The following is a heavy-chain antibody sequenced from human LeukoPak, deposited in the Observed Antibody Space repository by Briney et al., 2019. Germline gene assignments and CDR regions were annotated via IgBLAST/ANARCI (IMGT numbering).Heavy chain of an antibody. CDR3: ARGRYDFWSGPNWFDP. V-gene: IGHV4-59*11. CDR1: GGSLSTHH. Sequence: PSETLSLTCVVSGGSLSTHHWSWIRQSPGRGLEWIGYISDSGSTNYNPSLKSRVTISVDTSKNQFSLKLSSVTAADTAVYYCARGRYDFWSGPNWFDPWGQGTLVTVSS. CDR2: ISDSGST. D-gene: IGHD3-3*01. J-gene: IGHJ5*02.